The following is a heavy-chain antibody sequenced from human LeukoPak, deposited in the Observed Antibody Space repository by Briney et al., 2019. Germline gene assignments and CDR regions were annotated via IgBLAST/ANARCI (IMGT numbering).Heavy chain of an antibody. CDR2: ISYDGSKK. D-gene: IGHD1-26*01. CDR1: GFTFSNYA. Sequence: PGRSLRLSCAASGFTFSNYAMHWVRQAPGKGLEWVAVISYDGSKKWYADSVRGRFAISRDNSKNTLSLQMNSLRGEDTAVCYCARDLSGSYSIGNWGQGTLVTVSS. V-gene: IGHV3-30*09. CDR3: ARDLSGSYSIGN. J-gene: IGHJ4*02.